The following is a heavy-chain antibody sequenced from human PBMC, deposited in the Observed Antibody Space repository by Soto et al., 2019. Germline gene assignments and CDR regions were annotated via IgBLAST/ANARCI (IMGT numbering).Heavy chain of an antibody. V-gene: IGHV4-39*02. CDR2: IYYSGSP. CDR1: GDSISSSKYY. J-gene: IGHJ6*02. CDR3: ATSYSSSWSPEENFRYYGMDV. Sequence: SETLSLTCTFSGDSISSSKYYWGWIRQPPGKGLEWIGSIYYSGSPHYNSSLKSRVTISVDTSKNHFSLKLTSVTAADTAVYYCATSYSSSWSPEENFRYYGMDVWGQGTTVTVSS. D-gene: IGHD6-13*01.